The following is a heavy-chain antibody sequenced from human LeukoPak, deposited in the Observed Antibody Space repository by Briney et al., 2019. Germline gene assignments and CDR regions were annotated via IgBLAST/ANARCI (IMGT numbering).Heavy chain of an antibody. CDR1: GFIFSDHY. J-gene: IGHJ4*02. CDR2: ISSSGSTI. Sequence: GGSLRLSCAASGFIFSDHYMSWIRQAPGKGLEWLSYISSSGSTIYYADSVKGRFTISRDNAKNSLYLQMNSLRAEDTAVYYCARAQTYYGDHVYYWGQGTLVTVSS. D-gene: IGHD4-17*01. V-gene: IGHV3-11*01. CDR3: ARAQTYYGDHVYY.